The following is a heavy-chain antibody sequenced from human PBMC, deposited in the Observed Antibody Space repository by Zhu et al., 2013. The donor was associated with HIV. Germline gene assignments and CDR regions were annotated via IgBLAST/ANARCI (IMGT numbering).Heavy chain of an antibody. CDR2: INVHDDTT. J-gene: IGHJ5*02. CDR3: GRRQYRGTSSGGWFDP. Sequence: QVQLVQSGSEVKKPGASVKVSCRASGYPFLNHDVTWVRWSPGQGLEWMAWINVHDDTTNFAERFQGRISLTADTSIATVYLELRSLTSDDTGIYFCGRRQYRGTSSGGWFDPWGQGSLITVSS. V-gene: IGHV1-18*04. CDR1: GYPFLNHD. D-gene: IGHD3-10*01.